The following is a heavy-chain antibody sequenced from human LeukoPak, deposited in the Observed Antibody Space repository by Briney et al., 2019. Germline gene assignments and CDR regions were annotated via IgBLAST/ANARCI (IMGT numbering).Heavy chain of an antibody. J-gene: IGHJ4*02. D-gene: IGHD2-2*01. Sequence: GGSLRLSCAASGFTFSSYAMRWVRQAPGKGLEWVSAISGSGGSTYYADSVKGRFTISRDNSKNTLYLQMNSLRAEDTAVYYCATYCSSTSCWEQFDYWGQGTLVTVSS. V-gene: IGHV3-23*01. CDR3: ATYCSSTSCWEQFDY. CDR1: GFTFSSYA. CDR2: ISGSGGST.